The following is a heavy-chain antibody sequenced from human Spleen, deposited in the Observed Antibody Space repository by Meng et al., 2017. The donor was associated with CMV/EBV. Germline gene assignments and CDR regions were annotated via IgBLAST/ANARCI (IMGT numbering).Heavy chain of an antibody. CDR3: ARGGGDIVYYFDY. J-gene: IGHJ4*01. Sequence: SGGSERRGGYFWNWIRQNPGKGLEWSGYIYHSGGTYYNPSLKSRVTISMDTPKNQFSLKLSSVTAADTAVYYCARGGGDIVYYFDYWGQGTLVTVSS. D-gene: IGHD5-12*01. CDR2: IYHSGGT. V-gene: IGHV4-31*02. CDR1: GGSERRGGYF.